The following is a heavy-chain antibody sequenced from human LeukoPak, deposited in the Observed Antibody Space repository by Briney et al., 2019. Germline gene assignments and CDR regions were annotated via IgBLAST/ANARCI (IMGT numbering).Heavy chain of an antibody. CDR1: GFIFSTYG. D-gene: IGHD3-16*01. V-gene: IGHV3-30*02. CDR3: AKDSLADIDY. CDR2: IRHDGSIK. Sequence: GESLKISCAASGFIFSTYGMYWVLQASGEGLDWVAFIRHDGSIKNYVDSVKGRSTISRDNSKNTLYLQMNSLRAEDTAVYYCAKDSLADIDYWGQGTLVTVSS. J-gene: IGHJ4*02.